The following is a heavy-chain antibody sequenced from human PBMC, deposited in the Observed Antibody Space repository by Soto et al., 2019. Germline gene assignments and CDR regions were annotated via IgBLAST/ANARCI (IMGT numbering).Heavy chain of an antibody. D-gene: IGHD6-19*01. V-gene: IGHV3-23*01. CDR1: GFTFSSYA. J-gene: IGHJ5*02. CDR3: AKDSGVAGTKWFDP. CDR2: ISGSGGST. Sequence: GGSLRLSCAASGFTFSSYAMSWVRQAPGKGLGWVSAISGSGGSTYYADSVKGRFTISRDNSKNTLYLQMNSLRAEDTAVYYCAKDSGVAGTKWFDPWGQGTLVTVSS.